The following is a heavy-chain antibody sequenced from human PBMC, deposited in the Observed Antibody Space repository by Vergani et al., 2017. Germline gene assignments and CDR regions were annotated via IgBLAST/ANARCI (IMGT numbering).Heavy chain of an antibody. Sequence: QVQLVQSGAEVKKPGSSVKVSCKASGGTFSSYAISWVRQAPGQGLEWMGGIIPIFGTANYAQKFQGRVTITADESTSTAYMELSSLSSEDTAVYYCARDPNPAVAGTNWFDPWGQGTLVTVSS. CDR3: ARDPNPAVAGTNWFDP. J-gene: IGHJ5*02. D-gene: IGHD6-19*01. CDR2: IIPIFGTA. V-gene: IGHV1-69*01. CDR1: GGTFSSYA.